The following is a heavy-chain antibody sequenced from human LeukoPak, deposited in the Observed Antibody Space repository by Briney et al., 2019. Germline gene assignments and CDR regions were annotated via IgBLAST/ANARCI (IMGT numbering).Heavy chain of an antibody. V-gene: IGHV1-2*02. CDR1: GYTFTGYY. J-gene: IGHJ4*02. CDR3: ARDVSRVGAFDY. CDR2: INPNSGGT. D-gene: IGHD1-26*01. Sequence: GASVKVSCKASGYTFTGYYMHWVRQAPGQGLEWMGWINPNSGGTNYAQKFQGRVTMTRDTSISTAYMELSRLRSDDTAVCYCARDVSRVGAFDYWGQGTLVTVSS.